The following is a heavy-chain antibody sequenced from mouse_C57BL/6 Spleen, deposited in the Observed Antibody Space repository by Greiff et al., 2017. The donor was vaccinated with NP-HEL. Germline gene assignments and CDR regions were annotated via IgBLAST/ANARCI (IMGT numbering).Heavy chain of an antibody. CDR1: GYSFTGYY. Sequence: EVQLQQSGPELVKPGASVKISCKASGYSFTGYYMNWVKQSPEKSLEWIGEINPSTGGTTYNQKFKAKATLTVDKSSSTAYMQLKSLTSEDSAVYYCARWWYYYSNYGAMDYWGQGTSVTVSS. D-gene: IGHD2-5*01. J-gene: IGHJ4*01. V-gene: IGHV1-42*01. CDR2: INPSTGGT. CDR3: ARWWYYYSNYGAMDY.